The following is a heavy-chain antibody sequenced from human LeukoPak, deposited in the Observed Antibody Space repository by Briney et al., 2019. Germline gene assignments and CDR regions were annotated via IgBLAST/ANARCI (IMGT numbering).Heavy chain of an antibody. J-gene: IGHJ4*02. CDR1: GYTFTGYY. CDR3: ARATFSVTSY. CDR2: INPNSGGT. D-gene: IGHD3-10*01. V-gene: IGHV1-2*02. Sequence: ASVKVSCKASGYTFTGYYMHWVRQAPGQGLEWMGWINPNSGGTNYAQKFQGRVTMTRDTSISTAYMELSGLRSDDTAVYYCARATFSVTSYWGQGTLVTVSS.